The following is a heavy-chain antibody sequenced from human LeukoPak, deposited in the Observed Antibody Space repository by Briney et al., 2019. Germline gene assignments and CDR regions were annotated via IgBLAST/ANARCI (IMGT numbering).Heavy chain of an antibody. CDR3: ARTLRLRGKYCSNTSCPGGYYMDV. CDR2: ISSGSSYI. V-gene: IGHV3-21*01. CDR1: GFTFSSYS. D-gene: IGHD2-2*01. J-gene: IGHJ6*03. Sequence: GGSLRLSCAASGFTFSSYSMNWVRQAPGKGLEWVSSISSGSSYIYYADSVKGRFTISRDNAKNSLYLQMNSLRAEDTAVYYCARTLRLRGKYCSNTSCPGGYYMDVWGKGTTVTVSS.